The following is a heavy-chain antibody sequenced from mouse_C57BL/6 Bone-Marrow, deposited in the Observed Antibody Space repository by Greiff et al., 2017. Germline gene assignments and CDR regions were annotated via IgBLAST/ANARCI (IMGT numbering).Heavy chain of an antibody. V-gene: IGHV1-55*01. J-gene: IGHJ2*01. D-gene: IGHD3-2*02. CDR3: AKRLPYYFDY. Sequence: VQLQQSGAELVKPGASVKLSCKASGYTFTSYWITWVKQRPGQGLEWIGDIYPGSGSTNYNEKFKSKATLTVDTSSSTAYMQLSSLTSEDSAVYYCAKRLPYYFDYWGQGTTLTVSS. CDR2: IYPGSGST. CDR1: GYTFTSYW.